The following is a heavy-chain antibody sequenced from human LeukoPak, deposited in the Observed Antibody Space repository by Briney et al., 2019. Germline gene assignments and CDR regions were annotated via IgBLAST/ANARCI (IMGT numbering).Heavy chain of an antibody. CDR1: GFTFSDHW. J-gene: IGHJ4*02. CDR3: TTSYGVFDY. Sequence: GGSLRLSCAASGFTFSDHWMSWVRQAPGKGLEWVGNIKEDGSEKYYVDSVKGRFTISRDNAKNSLYLQMNSLRAEDTAVYYCTTSYGVFDYWGQGTLVTVSS. V-gene: IGHV3-7*01. CDR2: IKEDGSEK. D-gene: IGHD2/OR15-2a*01.